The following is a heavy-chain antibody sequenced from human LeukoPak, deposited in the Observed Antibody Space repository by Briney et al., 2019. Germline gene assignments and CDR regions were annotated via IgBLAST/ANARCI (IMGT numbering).Heavy chain of an antibody. Sequence: GGSLRLSCAASGFTFSPYSMNWVRQAPGKGLEWVAVIWYDGSNKYYADSVKGRFTISRDNSKNTLYLQMNSLRAEDTAVYYCARDPSRRRGKWFGESDDAFDIWGQGTMVTVSS. D-gene: IGHD3-10*01. V-gene: IGHV3-33*08. CDR3: ARDPSRRRGKWFGESDDAFDI. CDR1: GFTFSPYS. J-gene: IGHJ3*02. CDR2: IWYDGSNK.